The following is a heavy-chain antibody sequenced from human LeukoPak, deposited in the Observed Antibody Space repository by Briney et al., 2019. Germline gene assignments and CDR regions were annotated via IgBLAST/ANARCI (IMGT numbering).Heavy chain of an antibody. CDR2: MNPNSGNT. CDR3: ARGRDSSGWYNWFDP. J-gene: IGHJ5*02. Sequence: ASVKVSCKASVYTFTSYDIHWVRQATGQGLEGMGWMNPNSGNTGYAQKFQGRVTMTRNTSISTAYMELSSLRSEDTAVYYCARGRDSSGWYNWFDPWGQGTLVTVSS. V-gene: IGHV1-8*01. CDR1: VYTFTSYD. D-gene: IGHD6-19*01.